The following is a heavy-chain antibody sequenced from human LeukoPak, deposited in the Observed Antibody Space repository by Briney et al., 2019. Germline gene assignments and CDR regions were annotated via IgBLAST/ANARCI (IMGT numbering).Heavy chain of an antibody. J-gene: IGHJ5*02. V-gene: IGHV3-73*01. CDR1: GFSFSGSG. CDR2: IRSKTNSYAT. D-gene: IGHD3-16*02. Sequence: GGSLRLSCAASGFSFSGSGVQWVRQASGKGLEGVGRIRSKTNSYATAYAASVKGRFTISRDDSRNTAYLQMNSLKAEDTAVYYCTVIVGFPTWGQGPLVTVSS. CDR3: TVIVGFPT.